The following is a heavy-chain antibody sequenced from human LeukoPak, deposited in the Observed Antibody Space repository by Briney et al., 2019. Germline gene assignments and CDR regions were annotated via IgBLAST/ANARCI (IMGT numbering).Heavy chain of an antibody. J-gene: IGHJ3*02. CDR3: AVNVRRRAFDI. CDR1: GFTFSSFG. V-gene: IGHV3-48*04. D-gene: IGHD3-10*01. CDR2: ISSSGSTI. Sequence: GGSLRLSCAASGFTFSSFGMSWVRQAPGKGLEWVSYISSSGSTIYYADSVKGRFTISRDNAKNSLYLQMNSLRAEDTAVYYWAVNVRRRAFDIWGQGTMVTVSS.